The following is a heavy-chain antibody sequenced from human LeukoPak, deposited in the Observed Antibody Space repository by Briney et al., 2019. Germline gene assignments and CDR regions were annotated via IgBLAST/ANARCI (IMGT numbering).Heavy chain of an antibody. Sequence: PSETLSLTCTVSGGSINSYYWSWIWQPPGKGLEWIGYIYYSGSTNYNPSLKSRVTISVDTSIYKFSLKLTSLTAADTAVYYCVRHLSAGRPAFDIWGQGTMVTVSS. D-gene: IGHD2-15*01. CDR3: VRHLSAGRPAFDI. CDR1: GGSINSYY. CDR2: IYYSGST. V-gene: IGHV4-59*08. J-gene: IGHJ3*02.